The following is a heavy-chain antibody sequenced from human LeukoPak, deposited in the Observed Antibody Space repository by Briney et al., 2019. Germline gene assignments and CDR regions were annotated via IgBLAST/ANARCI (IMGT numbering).Heavy chain of an antibody. V-gene: IGHV5-51*01. CDR3: ARLITMVRGVINYFDY. CDR2: IYPGDSDT. Sequence: GESLKISCKGSGYSFTSYWIGWVRQMPGEGLEWMGIIYPGDSDTRYSPSFQGQVTISADKSISTAYLQWSSLKASDTAMYYCARLITMVRGVINYFDYWGQGTLVTVSS. D-gene: IGHD3-10*01. J-gene: IGHJ4*02. CDR1: GYSFTSYW.